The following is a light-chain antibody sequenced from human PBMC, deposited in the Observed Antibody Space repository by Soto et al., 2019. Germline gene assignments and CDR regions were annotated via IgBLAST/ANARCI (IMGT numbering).Light chain of an antibody. J-gene: IGLJ1*01. CDR1: SSNIGSNT. V-gene: IGLV1-44*01. Sequence: QAVVTQPPSASGTPGQRVTISCSGSSSNIGSNTVNWYQQLPGTAPKLLIYTNNQRPSGVPDRFSGSKSGASASLAISGLQSEDEGDYYCAAWDDSLNGRVFGTGTKLTVL. CDR2: TNN. CDR3: AAWDDSLNGRV.